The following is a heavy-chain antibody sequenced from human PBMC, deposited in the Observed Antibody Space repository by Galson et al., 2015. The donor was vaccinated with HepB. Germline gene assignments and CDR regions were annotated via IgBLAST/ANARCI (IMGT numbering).Heavy chain of an antibody. D-gene: IGHD2-15*01. CDR1: GYTFTSYD. CDR3: AREYKGYCSGGSCYSKGDAFNI. J-gene: IGHJ3*02. V-gene: IGHV1-8*01. Sequence: SVKVSCKASGYTFTSYDINWVRQATGQGLEWMGWMNPNSGNTGYAQKFQGRVTMTRNTSISTAYMELSSLRSEDTAVYYCAREYKGYCSGGSCYSKGDAFNIWGQGTMVTVSS. CDR2: MNPNSGNT.